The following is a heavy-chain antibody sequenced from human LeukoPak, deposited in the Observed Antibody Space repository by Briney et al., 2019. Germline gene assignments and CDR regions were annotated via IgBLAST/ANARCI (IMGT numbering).Heavy chain of an antibody. CDR3: ARDYGQWVQLGTFDY. CDR2: ISYDGSNK. Sequence: GGSLRLSCAASGVTFSSHAMHWVRQAPGKGLEWGAVISYDGSNKYYADSVNGRFTISRDNSKNTLYLQMNSLRAEDTAVYYCARDYGQWVQLGTFDYWGQGTLVTVSS. V-gene: IGHV3-30*01. D-gene: IGHD5-18*01. CDR1: GVTFSSHA. J-gene: IGHJ4*02.